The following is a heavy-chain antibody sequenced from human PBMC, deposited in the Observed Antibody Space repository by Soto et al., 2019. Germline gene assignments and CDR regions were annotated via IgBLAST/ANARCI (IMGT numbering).Heavy chain of an antibody. CDR1: GFTFISYW. D-gene: IGHD3-22*01. V-gene: IGHV3-74*01. CDR2: TNSDESSI. J-gene: IGHJ4*02. Sequence: DVQLEESGGGLVQPGGSLRLSCAASGFTFISYWMHWVRQVPGKGLVWVARTNSDESSIAYADSVKGRFTISRDNAKNMVYLEMNSLRAEDTAVYYCAREFCYYDRSGNLGYWGQGALVTVSS. CDR3: AREFCYYDRSGNLGY.